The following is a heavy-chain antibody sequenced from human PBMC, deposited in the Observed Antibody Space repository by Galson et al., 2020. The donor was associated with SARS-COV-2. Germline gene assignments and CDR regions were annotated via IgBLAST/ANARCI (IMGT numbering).Heavy chain of an antibody. CDR2: MNPNSGNT. CDR3: ARGPYYYYGMDV. J-gene: IGHJ6*02. CDR1: GYTFTSYD. V-gene: IGHV1-8*01. Sequence: ASVKVSCKASGYTFTSYDINWVRQATGQGLEWMGWMNPNSGNTGYAQKFQGRVTMTRNTSISTAYMELSSLRSEDTAVYYCARGPYYYYGMDVWGQGTTVTVSS.